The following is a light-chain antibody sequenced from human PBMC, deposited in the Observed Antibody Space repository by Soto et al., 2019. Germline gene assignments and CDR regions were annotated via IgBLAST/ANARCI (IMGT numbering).Light chain of an antibody. CDR3: QHYGSSPST. CDR2: GAS. Sequence: EIVLTQSPGTLSLSPGERATLSCRASQSVSSNFLAWYQQKPGQAPRLLIYGASHRATGIPDRFSGSGSGTDFTLTISRLESEDFALYYCQHYGSSPSTFGQGTRLEIK. J-gene: IGKJ5*01. V-gene: IGKV3-20*01. CDR1: QSVSSNF.